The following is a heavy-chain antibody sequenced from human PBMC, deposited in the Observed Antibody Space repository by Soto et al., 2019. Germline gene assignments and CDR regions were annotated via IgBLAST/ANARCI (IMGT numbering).Heavy chain of an antibody. Sequence: QVQLVQSGAEVRQPASSVKVSCKTSGGTFSSYAISWVRQAPGQGLEWMGGIVPIVDTSTYEQKFQGRVTITADESTSKVYMELSSPRSDDTAVYYCVRVVAIPGYPDNWGQGTLVTVSS. V-gene: IGHV1-69*12. CDR3: VRVVAIPGYPDN. D-gene: IGHD5-12*01. CDR1: GGTFSSYA. J-gene: IGHJ4*02. CDR2: IVPIVDTS.